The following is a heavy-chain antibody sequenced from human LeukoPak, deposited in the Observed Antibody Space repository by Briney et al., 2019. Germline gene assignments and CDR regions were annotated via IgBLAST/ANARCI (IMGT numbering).Heavy chain of an antibody. CDR2: ISGSGGST. Sequence: GGSLRLSCAASGFTFSSYAMSWVRQAPGKGLEWVSAISGSGGSTYYADSVKGRFTISRDNSKNTLYLQMNSLRAEDTAVYYCAKGASSGWDTPSDYFQHWGQGTLVTVSS. V-gene: IGHV3-23*01. J-gene: IGHJ1*01. CDR3: AKGASSGWDTPSDYFQH. D-gene: IGHD6-19*01. CDR1: GFTFSSYA.